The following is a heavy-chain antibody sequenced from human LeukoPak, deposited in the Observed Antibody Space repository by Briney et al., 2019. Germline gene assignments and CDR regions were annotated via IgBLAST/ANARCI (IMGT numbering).Heavy chain of an antibody. Sequence: SETLSLTCTVSGGSISSDYWSWIRQPPAKGLEWIGYIYYRGSTNYNPSLKSRVTISVNTSKNQFSLKLSSVTAADTAVYYCARLSGYSSGHYYSGYWGQGTLVTVSS. CDR3: ARLSGYSSGHYYSGY. CDR1: GGSISSDY. J-gene: IGHJ4*02. D-gene: IGHD3-22*01. CDR2: IYYRGST. V-gene: IGHV4-59*01.